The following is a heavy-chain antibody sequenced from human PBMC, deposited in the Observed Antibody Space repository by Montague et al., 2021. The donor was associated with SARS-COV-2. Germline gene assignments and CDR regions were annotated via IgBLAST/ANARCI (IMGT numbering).Heavy chain of an antibody. V-gene: IGHV2-70*01. J-gene: IGHJ4*02. CDR2: IDWDXDK. Sequence: PALVKPTQTLTLTCTFSGFSLSTSGMCVSWIRQPPGKALEWLVLIDWDXDKYYSTSLETRLTISKDTSKNQVVLTMTNMDPVDTATYYCARISAWYSSGWSAFDYWGQGTLVTVSS. D-gene: IGHD6-19*01. CDR3: ARISAWYSSGWSAFDY. CDR1: GFSLSTSGMC.